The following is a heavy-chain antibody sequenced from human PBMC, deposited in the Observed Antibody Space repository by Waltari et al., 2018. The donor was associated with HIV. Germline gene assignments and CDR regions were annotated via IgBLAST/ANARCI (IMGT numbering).Heavy chain of an antibody. CDR1: GFSLGSYG. CDR2: ISFDGTKE. J-gene: IGHJ4*02. V-gene: IGHV3-30*03. CDR3: ARDLSYSTTWPAY. Sequence: QVRLVESGGGVVQPGRSLRLSCAASGFSLGSYGMHWVRQTPDKGLEWVAFISFDGTKENYGDSVEGRFTVSRDNSKNTLYLQINSLRTEDTAVYYCARDLSYSTTWPAYWGQGIMVTVSS. D-gene: IGHD6-13*01.